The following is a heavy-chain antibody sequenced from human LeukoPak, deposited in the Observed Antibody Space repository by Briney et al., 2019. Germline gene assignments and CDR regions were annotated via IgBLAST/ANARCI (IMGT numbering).Heavy chain of an antibody. CDR1: VYTFTSYD. D-gene: IGHD3-22*01. V-gene: IGHV1-8*02. Sequence: GASVKVSCKASVYTFTSYDINWVRQATAQGLDWMGWMNPNSGSTAYAQKFRGRATMSRNTSMTTASMELSSLTSEDTAVYYCARDISGYSPWGQGNLVTVSS. J-gene: IGHJ5*02. CDR3: ARDISGYSP. CDR2: MNPNSGST.